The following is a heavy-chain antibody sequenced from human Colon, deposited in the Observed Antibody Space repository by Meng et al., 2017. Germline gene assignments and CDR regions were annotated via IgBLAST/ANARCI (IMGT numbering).Heavy chain of an antibody. D-gene: IGHD3-16*01. J-gene: IGHJ3*02. CDR1: GGSISSGSYF. Sequence: SETLSLTCSVSGGSISSGSYFWTWIRQPPGKGLEWIGYIYNSGSTYYNPSFKSLVTMSMDTSKNQFALNVSSVTAADTAVYYCARALIAFDIWGQGIKVTVSS. CDR2: IYNSGST. CDR3: ARALIAFDI. V-gene: IGHV4-31*01.